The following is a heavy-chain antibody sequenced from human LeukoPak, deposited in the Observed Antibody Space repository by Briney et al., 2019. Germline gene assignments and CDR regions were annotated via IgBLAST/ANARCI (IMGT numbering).Heavy chain of an antibody. Sequence: PETLSLTCAVYGGSFSGYYWSWIRQPPGKGLEWIGEINHSGSTNYNPSLKSRVTISVDTSKNQFSLKLSSVTAADTAVYYCARLRLAGYSYGFRWFDPWGQGTLVTVSS. V-gene: IGHV4-34*01. CDR3: ARLRLAGYSYGFRWFDP. J-gene: IGHJ5*02. CDR1: GGSFSGYY. CDR2: INHSGST. D-gene: IGHD5-18*01.